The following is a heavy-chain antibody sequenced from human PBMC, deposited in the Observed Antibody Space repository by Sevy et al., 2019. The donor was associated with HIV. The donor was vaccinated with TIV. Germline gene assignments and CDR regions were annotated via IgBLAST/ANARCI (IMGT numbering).Heavy chain of an antibody. V-gene: IGHV1-69*13. J-gene: IGHJ5*02. CDR1: GGTFSSYA. CDR3: ARDYLARAIFGVVSGGFDP. Sequence: ASVKVSCKASGGTFSSYAISWVRQAPGQGLEWMGGIIPNFGTAKYAQKFQGRVTITADESTTTAYMELSSLRSEDTAVYYCARDYLARAIFGVVSGGFDPWGQGTLVTVSS. CDR2: IIPNFGTA. D-gene: IGHD3-3*01.